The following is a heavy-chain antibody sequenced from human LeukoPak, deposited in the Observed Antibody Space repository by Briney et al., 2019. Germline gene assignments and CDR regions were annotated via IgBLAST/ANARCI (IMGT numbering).Heavy chain of an antibody. CDR3: ARVMTTLTGFDY. D-gene: IGHD2/OR15-2a*01. Sequence: GECLRISCKGSGYRFTTYWIGWVRRMPGKALEWMGIIYPGDSDIRYSPSFQSQVTISADKSISTAYLQWSSLKASDTAMYYCARVMTTLTGFDYWGQGTLVTVSS. J-gene: IGHJ4*02. V-gene: IGHV5-51*03. CDR2: IYPGDSDI. CDR1: GYRFTTYW.